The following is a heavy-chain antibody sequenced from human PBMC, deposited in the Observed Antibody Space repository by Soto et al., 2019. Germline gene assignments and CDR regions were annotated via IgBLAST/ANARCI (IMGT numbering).Heavy chain of an antibody. CDR3: VKDQTWGLTTTLAFDN. CDR2: ISWNNVNI. CDR1: GFTFDDYG. Sequence: LMESGGDLVQPGRSLRLSCAASGFTFDDYGMHWVRQAPGKGLEWVSGISWNNVNIGYADSVKGRFTISRDNAKNSLYLQMNSLRPEDTALYYWVKDQTWGLTTTLAFDNGGQGTLVTVSS. V-gene: IGHV3-9*01. J-gene: IGHJ4*02. D-gene: IGHD4-4*01.